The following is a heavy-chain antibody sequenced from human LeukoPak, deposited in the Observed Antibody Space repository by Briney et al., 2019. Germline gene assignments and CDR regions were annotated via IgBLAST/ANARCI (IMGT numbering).Heavy chain of an antibody. CDR3: VRDQRVGVTAFYRPFDP. Sequence: GASVKVSCKASGYTFTDFGISWVRQAPGQGLEWMGWINTYKGNTNYAQKFQGRLTMTIDTYKRTAYMVLRSLRFDDTAISYCVRDQRVGVTAFYRPFDPWGQGTSVTVSS. D-gene: IGHD2-21*02. CDR1: GYTFTDFG. J-gene: IGHJ5*02. CDR2: INTYKGNT. V-gene: IGHV1-18*01.